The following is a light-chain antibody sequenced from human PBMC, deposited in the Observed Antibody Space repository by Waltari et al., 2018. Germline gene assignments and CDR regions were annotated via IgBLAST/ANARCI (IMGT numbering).Light chain of an antibody. CDR3: SSFTDTHTLL. V-gene: IGLV2-14*03. CDR1: SNDVGASNF. CDR2: DVT. J-gene: IGLJ2*01. Sequence: QSALTQPASVSGSPGQSITISCTGTSNDVGASNFLSWYQQHPGRAPQLMIYDVTERPSGISYRFSGSKSANTASLTISGLLPEDEAIYYCSSFTDTHTLLFGGGTTVTVL.